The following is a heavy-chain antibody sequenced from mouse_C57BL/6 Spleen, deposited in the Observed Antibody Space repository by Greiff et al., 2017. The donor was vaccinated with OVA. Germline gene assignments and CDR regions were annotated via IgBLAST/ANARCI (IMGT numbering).Heavy chain of an antibody. CDR1: GFTFSDYY. D-gene: IGHD2-4*01. CDR3: ARDRDDYDGLYAMDY. Sequence: EVKLVESEGGLVQPGSSMKLSCTASGFTFSDYYMAWVRQVPEKGLEWVANINYDGSSTYYLDSLKSRFIISRDNAKNILYLQMSSLKSEDTATYYCARDRDDYDGLYAMDYWGQGTSVTVSS. J-gene: IGHJ4*01. CDR2: INYDGSST. V-gene: IGHV5-16*01.